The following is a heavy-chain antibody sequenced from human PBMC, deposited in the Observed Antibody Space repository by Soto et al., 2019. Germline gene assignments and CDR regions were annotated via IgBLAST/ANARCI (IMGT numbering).Heavy chain of an antibody. J-gene: IGHJ6*02. CDR2: INPKTAAT. V-gene: IGHV1-2*02. Sequence: RASVKVSCKPSGYSFSDYFIQWVRQAPGQGLEWVAWINPKTAATNYAKKFQGRVSLTWDTSSTTAYMELTRLRPDDTAVYYCARIKWGLNYYNGMDVWGQGTTVTV. D-gene: IGHD1-26*01. CDR3: ARIKWGLNYYNGMDV. CDR1: GYSFSDYF.